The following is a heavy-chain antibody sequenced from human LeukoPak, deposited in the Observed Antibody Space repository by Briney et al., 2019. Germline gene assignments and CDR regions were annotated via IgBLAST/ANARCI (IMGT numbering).Heavy chain of an antibody. Sequence: GGSLRLSCAVSGFTFSSYAMHWVRQAPGKGLEWVAAISYVGSNKDYTDSVKGRFTISRDNSKNSLYLQMNSLRGEDTAVYYCAREGSGSYSRYYYYYYMDVWGKGTTVTVSS. CDR2: ISYVGSNK. D-gene: IGHD3-10*01. CDR3: AREGSGSYSRYYYYYYMDV. CDR1: GFTFSSYA. V-gene: IGHV3-30*04. J-gene: IGHJ6*03.